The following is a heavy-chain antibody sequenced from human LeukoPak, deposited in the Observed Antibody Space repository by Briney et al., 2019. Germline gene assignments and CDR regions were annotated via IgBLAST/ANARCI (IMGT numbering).Heavy chain of an antibody. Sequence: ASVKVSCKASGYTFTSYGISRVRQAPGQGLEWMGWISAYNGNTNYAQKLQGRVTMTTDTSTSTAYMELRSLRSDDTAVYYCARDLGPEYCSSTSCYTDVAPGYWGQGTLVTVSS. CDR3: ARDLGPEYCSSTSCYTDVAPGY. CDR1: GYTFTSYG. CDR2: ISAYNGNT. D-gene: IGHD2-2*02. V-gene: IGHV1-18*01. J-gene: IGHJ4*02.